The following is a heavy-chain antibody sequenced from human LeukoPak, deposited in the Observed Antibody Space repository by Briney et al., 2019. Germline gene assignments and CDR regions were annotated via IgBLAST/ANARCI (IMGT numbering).Heavy chain of an antibody. Sequence: SETLSLTCAVYGGSFSGYYWSWIRQPPGKGLEWIGEINHSGSTNYNPSLKSRVTISVDTSKNQFSLKLSSVTAADTAVYYCARGGYSYGAYYYYYGMDVWGQGTTVTVSS. V-gene: IGHV4-34*01. D-gene: IGHD5-18*01. CDR2: INHSGST. CDR3: ARGGYSYGAYYYYYGMDV. CDR1: GGSFSGYY. J-gene: IGHJ6*02.